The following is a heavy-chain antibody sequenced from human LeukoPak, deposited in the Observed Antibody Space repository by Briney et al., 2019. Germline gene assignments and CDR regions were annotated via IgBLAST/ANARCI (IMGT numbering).Heavy chain of an antibody. Sequence: GGSLRLSCAASGFTFSNAWMSWVRQAPGKGLEWVGRIKSKTDGGTTDYAAPVKGRFTISRDDSKNTLYLQMNSLKTEDTAVYYCTIDSTTYITMIVVVDYWGQGTLVTVSS. D-gene: IGHD3-22*01. V-gene: IGHV3-15*01. CDR3: TIDSTTYITMIVVVDY. J-gene: IGHJ4*02. CDR2: IKSKTDGGTT. CDR1: GFTFSNAW.